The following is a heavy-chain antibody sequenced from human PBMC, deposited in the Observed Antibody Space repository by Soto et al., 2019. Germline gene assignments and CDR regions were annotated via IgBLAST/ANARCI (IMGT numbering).Heavy chain of an antibody. J-gene: IGHJ3*01. V-gene: IGHV4-59*01. CDR2: IYCSGST. CDR1: AATILTYY. Sequence: SETLCLTCSVPAATILTYYSRWIRQPPGKGVEWIGCIYCSGSTNYNPSLKGRVTISVDTSKNQFSLKLSSVTAADTAVYYCASWTTVTTERFDAFDLWGQGTMVTVS. CDR3: ASWTTVTTERFDAFDL. D-gene: IGHD4-17*01.